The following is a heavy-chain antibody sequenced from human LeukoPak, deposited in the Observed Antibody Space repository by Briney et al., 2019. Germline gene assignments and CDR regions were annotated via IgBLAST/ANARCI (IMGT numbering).Heavy chain of an antibody. D-gene: IGHD3-9*01. Sequence: SETLSLTCTVSGGSISSGDYYWRWIRQPPGKGLEWIGYIYYSGSTYYNPSLKSRVTISVDTSKNQFSLKLSSVTAADTAVYYCAREPVQFDWSDYWGQGTLVTVSS. CDR2: IYYSGST. CDR1: GGSISSGDYY. CDR3: AREPVQFDWSDY. J-gene: IGHJ4*02. V-gene: IGHV4-30-4*01.